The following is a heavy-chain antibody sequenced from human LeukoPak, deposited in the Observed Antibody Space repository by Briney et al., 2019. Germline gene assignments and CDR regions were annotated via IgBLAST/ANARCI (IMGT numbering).Heavy chain of an antibody. Sequence: PGGSLRLSCAASGFTFSSYGMHWVRQAPGKGLEWVAFIRFDGSKKFYADSVKGRFTISRDNSKNTLYPQMNSLRGEDTALYYCAKDPSYFDFWSGPDYWGQGTLVSVSS. CDR2: IRFDGSKK. J-gene: IGHJ4*02. CDR1: GFTFSSYG. CDR3: AKDPSYFDFWSGPDY. V-gene: IGHV3-30*02. D-gene: IGHD3-3*01.